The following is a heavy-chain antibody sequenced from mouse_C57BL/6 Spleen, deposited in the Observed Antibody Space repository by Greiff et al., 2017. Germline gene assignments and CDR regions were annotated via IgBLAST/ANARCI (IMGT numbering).Heavy chain of an antibody. CDR1: GYAFSSSW. J-gene: IGHJ3*01. CDR2: IYPGDGDT. V-gene: IGHV1-82*01. D-gene: IGHD3-2*02. CDR3: ARPTAQATFAY. Sequence: QVQLQQSGPELVKPGASVKISCKASGYAFSSSWMNWVKQRPGKGLEWIGRIYPGDGDTNYNGKFKGKATLTADKSSSTAYMQLSSLTSEDSAVYFCARPTAQATFAYWGQGTLVTVSA.